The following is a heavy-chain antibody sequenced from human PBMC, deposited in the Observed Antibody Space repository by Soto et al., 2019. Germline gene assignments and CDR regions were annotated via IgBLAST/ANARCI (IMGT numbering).Heavy chain of an antibody. V-gene: IGHV3-9*01. J-gene: IGHJ6*03. D-gene: IGHD6-13*01. Sequence: GGSLRLSCAASGFTFDDYAMHWVRQAPGKGLEWVSGISWNSGSIGYADSVKGRFTIPRDNAKNSLYLQMNSLRAEDTAVYYCARGAQQLPYYYYYYVDVWGNGTPFTV. CDR1: GFTFDDYA. CDR2: ISWNSGSI. CDR3: ARGAQQLPYYYYYYVDV.